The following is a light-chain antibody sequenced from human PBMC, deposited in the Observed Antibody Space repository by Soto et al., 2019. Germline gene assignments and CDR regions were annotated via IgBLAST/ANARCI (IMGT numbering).Light chain of an antibody. CDR2: DVS. J-gene: IGLJ2*01. CDR3: SSYTSSSTPYVV. V-gene: IGLV2-14*03. CDR1: SCDVGGYNY. Sequence: QSVLTQPASVSGSPGQSITISCTGTSCDVGGYNYVSWYQHHPGKAPKLMIYDVSNRPSGVSNRFSGSKSGNTASLTISGLQAEDEADYYCSSYTSSSTPYVVFGGGTKVTVL.